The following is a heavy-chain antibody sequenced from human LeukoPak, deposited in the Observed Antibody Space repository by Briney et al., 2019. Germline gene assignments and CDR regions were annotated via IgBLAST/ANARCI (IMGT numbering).Heavy chain of an antibody. Sequence: KPSETLSLTCAVYGGSFSGYYWGWIRQPPGKGLEWIGEINHSGSTNYNPSLKSRVTISVDTSKNQFSLKLSSVTAADTAVYYCAREKRITMVRGVINWFDPWGQGTLVTVSS. J-gene: IGHJ5*02. V-gene: IGHV4-34*01. CDR1: GGSFSGYY. D-gene: IGHD3-10*01. CDR3: AREKRITMVRGVINWFDP. CDR2: INHSGST.